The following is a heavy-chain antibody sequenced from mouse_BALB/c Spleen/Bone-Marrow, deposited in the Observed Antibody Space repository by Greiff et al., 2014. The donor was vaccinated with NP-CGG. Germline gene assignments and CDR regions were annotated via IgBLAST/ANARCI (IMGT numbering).Heavy chain of an antibody. J-gene: IGHJ4*01. CDR1: GFNIKDTF. CDR2: IDPANGIT. V-gene: IGHV14-3*02. D-gene: IGHD2-1*01. Sequence: VQLKESGAELVKPGASVKLSCTASGFNIKDTFMHWMKQRPEQGLEWNGRIDPANGITKYDPKFQGKATITTDTSSNTAYLQLISLTSEDTAVYYCASSGNYEGGAMDYWGQGTSVTASS. CDR3: ASSGNYEGGAMDY.